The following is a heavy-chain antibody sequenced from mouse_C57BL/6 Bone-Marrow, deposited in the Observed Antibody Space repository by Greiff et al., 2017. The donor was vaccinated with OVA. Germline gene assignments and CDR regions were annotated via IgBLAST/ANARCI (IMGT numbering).Heavy chain of an antibody. CDR1: GYTFTSYW. V-gene: IGHV1-50*01. CDR2: IDPSDSYT. Sequence: VQLQQPGAELVKPGASVKLSCKASGYTFTSYWMQWVKQRPGQGLEWIGEIDPSDSYTNYNQKFKGKATLTVDTSSSTAYMQLSSLTSEDSAVYYCARIIYYYGSKDDWGQGTTLTVSS. D-gene: IGHD1-1*01. CDR3: ARIIYYYGSKDD. J-gene: IGHJ2*01.